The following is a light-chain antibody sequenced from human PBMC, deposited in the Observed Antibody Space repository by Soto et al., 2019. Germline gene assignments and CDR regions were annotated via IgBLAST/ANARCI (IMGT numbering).Light chain of an antibody. CDR3: QQYNNWSPYT. J-gene: IGKJ2*01. CDR2: GAS. V-gene: IGKV3-15*01. Sequence: EIVMTQSPATLSVSPGERATLSCRASQSVSSNLAWYQQKPGQAPRLLIYGASTRATGIPARFSGSGSGTEFTLTISSLQSEDFAVYCCQQYNNWSPYTLGQGTKLEIK. CDR1: QSVSSN.